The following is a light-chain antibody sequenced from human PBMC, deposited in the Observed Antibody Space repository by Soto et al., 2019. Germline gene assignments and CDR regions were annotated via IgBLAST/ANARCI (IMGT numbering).Light chain of an antibody. V-gene: IGKV1-12*01. J-gene: IGKJ2*01. Sequence: DIQMTQSPPSVSASVGDNVTVSCRASQGISSSLAWYQQKPGKAPKLQIYGASTVQSGVPSRFSGSGSATEFTLTIRSLQPEDFATYYCQQGEQFPLTFGQGTRVDI. CDR1: QGISSS. CDR2: GAS. CDR3: QQGEQFPLT.